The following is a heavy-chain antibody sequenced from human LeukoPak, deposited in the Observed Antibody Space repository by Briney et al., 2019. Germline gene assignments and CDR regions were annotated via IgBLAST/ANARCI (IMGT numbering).Heavy chain of an antibody. CDR3: ARDVGATLDLDY. CDR1: GYTFTSYD. Sequence: GASVKVSCKASGYTFTSYDINWVRQATGQGLEWMGWMNPNSGNTGYAQKFQGRVTMTRNTSISTAYMELSSLRSEDTAVYYCARDVGATLDLDYWGQGTLVTVSS. D-gene: IGHD1-26*01. J-gene: IGHJ4*02. CDR2: MNPNSGNT. V-gene: IGHV1-8*01.